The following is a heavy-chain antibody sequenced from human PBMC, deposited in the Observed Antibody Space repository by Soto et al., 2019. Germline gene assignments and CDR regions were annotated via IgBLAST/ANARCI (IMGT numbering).Heavy chain of an antibody. J-gene: IGHJ6*01. V-gene: IGHV1-2*02. D-gene: IGHD3-3*01. CDR2: INPNSGGT. Sequence: QVQLVQSGAEVKKPGASVKVSCKASGYTFTGYYMHWVRQAPGQGLEWMGWINPNSGGTNYAQKFQGMVTMTRDTSISTAYMELSRLRSDDTAVYYCARDSGYYDFWSGSFYYYYGMDVW. CDR3: ARDSGYYDFWSGSFYYYYGMDV. CDR1: GYTFTGYY.